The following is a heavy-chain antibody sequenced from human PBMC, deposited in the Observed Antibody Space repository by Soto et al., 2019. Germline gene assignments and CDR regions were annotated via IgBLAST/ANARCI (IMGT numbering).Heavy chain of an antibody. D-gene: IGHD6-13*01. CDR3: AADSWTDSSPPDWYYYYGMDV. CDR1: GFTFTSSA. Sequence: GASVKVSCKASGFTFTSSAVQWVRQARGQRLEWIGWIVVGSGNTNYAQKFQERVTITRDMSTSTAYMELSSLRSEDTAVYYCAADSWTDSSPPDWYYYYGMDVWGQGTTVTVSS. V-gene: IGHV1-58*01. J-gene: IGHJ6*02. CDR2: IVVGSGNT.